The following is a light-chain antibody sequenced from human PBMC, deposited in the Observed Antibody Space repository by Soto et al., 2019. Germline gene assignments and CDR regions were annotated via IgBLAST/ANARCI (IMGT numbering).Light chain of an antibody. CDR2: WAS. CDR3: QQYYSTPQLT. CDR1: QSVLYSSNNKNY. Sequence: DIVMTQSPDSLAVSLGERATINCKSSQSVLYSSNNKNYLAWYQQKPGQPPKLLIYWASTRESGVPDRFSGSGSGTDFTLTISSLQAEDAAVYYCQQYYSTPQLTFGPGTKVDIK. V-gene: IGKV4-1*01. J-gene: IGKJ3*01.